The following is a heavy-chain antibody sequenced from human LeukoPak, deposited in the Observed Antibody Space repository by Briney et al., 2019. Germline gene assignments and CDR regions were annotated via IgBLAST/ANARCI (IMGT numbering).Heavy chain of an antibody. V-gene: IGHV3-23*01. Sequence: GGSLRLSYAASGFAFSSYGMSWVRQAPGKGLEWVSDLSDSGAYTFYADSVKGRFTISRDNSKNTLYLQMDSLRAEDTALYYCAKEKIYTYGYYFDYWGQGTLVTVSS. J-gene: IGHJ4*02. D-gene: IGHD5-18*01. CDR2: LSDSGAYT. CDR1: GFAFSSYG. CDR3: AKEKIYTYGYYFDY.